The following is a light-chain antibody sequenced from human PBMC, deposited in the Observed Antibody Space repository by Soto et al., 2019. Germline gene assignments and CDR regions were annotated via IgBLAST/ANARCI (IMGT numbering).Light chain of an antibody. Sequence: EIVLTQSPGTLSLSPGERATLSCRASQSFSSSYLAWYQQKPGQAPRLLIYDTSSRATGIPDRFSGSGSGTDFTLAISRLEPEDFAVYYCQQCGSSPSFGQGTKVELK. CDR1: QSFSSSY. CDR3: QQCGSSPS. J-gene: IGKJ1*01. CDR2: DTS. V-gene: IGKV3-20*01.